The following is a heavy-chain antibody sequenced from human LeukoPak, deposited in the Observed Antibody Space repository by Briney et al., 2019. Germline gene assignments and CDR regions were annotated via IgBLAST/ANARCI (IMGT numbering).Heavy chain of an antibody. CDR1: GFTFSSYG. V-gene: IGHV3-33*06. D-gene: IGHD3-22*01. J-gene: IGHJ2*01. CDR2: LWFDGSNT. CDR3: AKDPYYYDSSDYLRDVRGYFDL. Sequence: GGSLRLSCAASGFTFSSYGMHWVRQAPGKGLEWVAVLWFDGSNTYYADCVKGRFTISRENSKNTLYLQINSLRAEDTAVYYCAKDPYYYDSSDYLRDVRGYFDLWGRGTLVTVSS.